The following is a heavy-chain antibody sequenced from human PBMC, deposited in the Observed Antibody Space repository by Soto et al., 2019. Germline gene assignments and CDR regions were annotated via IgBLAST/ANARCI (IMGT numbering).Heavy chain of an antibody. J-gene: IGHJ4*02. Sequence: EVQLVESGGGLVQPGGSLRLSCAASGFTFSSYWMSWVRQAPGKGLEWVANIKEDGSERYYVDSVKGRFTISRDNAKNSLYMRMNRLRAEDTAVYYCARATGADKEDYWGQGTRVTVSS. D-gene: IGHD3-10*01. CDR1: GFTFSSYW. V-gene: IGHV3-7*04. CDR3: ARATGADKEDY. CDR2: IKEDGSER.